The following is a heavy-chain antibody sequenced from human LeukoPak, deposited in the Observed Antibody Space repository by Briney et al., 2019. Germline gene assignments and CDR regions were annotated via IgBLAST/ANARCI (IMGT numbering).Heavy chain of an antibody. CDR2: IWYDGSNK. CDR3: ARERWLQGEAFDY. CDR1: GFTSTSYG. J-gene: IGHJ4*02. D-gene: IGHD5-12*01. V-gene: IGHV3-33*01. Sequence: GGSLRLSCAASGFTSTSYGMHWVRQAPGKGLGWVAVIWYDGSNKYYADSVKGRFTISRDNSKNTLYLQMNSLRAEDTAVYYCARERWLQGEAFDYWGQGTLVTVSS.